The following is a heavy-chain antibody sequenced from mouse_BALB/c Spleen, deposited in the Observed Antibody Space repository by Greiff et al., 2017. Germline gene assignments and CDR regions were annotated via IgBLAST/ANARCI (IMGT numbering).Heavy chain of an antibody. D-gene: IGHD2-10*01. CDR3: ARGLPPYAMDY. CDR1: GYAFSSSW. J-gene: IGHJ4*01. CDR2: IYPGDGDT. V-gene: IGHV1-82*01. Sequence: QGHVKQSGPELVKPGASVKISCKASGYAFSSSWMNWVKQRPGQGLEWIGRIYPGDGDTNYNGKFKGKATLTADKSSSTAYMQLSSLTSVDSAVYFCARGLPPYAMDYWGQGTSVTVSS.